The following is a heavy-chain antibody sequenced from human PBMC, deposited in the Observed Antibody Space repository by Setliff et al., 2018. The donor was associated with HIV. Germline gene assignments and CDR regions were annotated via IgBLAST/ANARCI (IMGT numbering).Heavy chain of an antibody. V-gene: IGHV1-69*13. CDR3: ATGSHGEGAADH. CDR1: GGTFSSYA. CDR2: IIPMFDAP. D-gene: IGHD1-26*01. Sequence: ASVKVSCKTSGGTFSSYAISWVRQAPGQGLEWMGGIIPMFDAPNYAQKFQGRLTITADASTRTSYMELSSLRSEGAGVYFCATGSHGEGAADHWGLGTLVTVSS. J-gene: IGHJ4*02.